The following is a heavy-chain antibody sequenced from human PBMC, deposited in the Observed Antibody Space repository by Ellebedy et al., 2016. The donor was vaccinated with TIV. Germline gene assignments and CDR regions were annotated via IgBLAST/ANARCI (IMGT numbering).Heavy chain of an antibody. D-gene: IGHD4-23*01. Sequence: GESLKISCAASGFTFSTYGMHWVRQAPGKGLEWVAFIRYDGDNKYYADSVKGRFTISRDNSKNTLYLQMNSLRPEDTAVYYCARDPFYGGTSGYSDLWGRGTLVTVSS. CDR3: ARDPFYGGTSGYSDL. J-gene: IGHJ2*01. CDR2: IRYDGDNK. V-gene: IGHV3-30*02. CDR1: GFTFSTYG.